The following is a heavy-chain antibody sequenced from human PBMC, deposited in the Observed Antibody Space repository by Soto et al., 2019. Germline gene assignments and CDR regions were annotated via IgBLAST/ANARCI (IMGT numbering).Heavy chain of an antibody. J-gene: IGHJ4*02. CDR1: GGSISSYY. CDR2: IYFSGTT. Sequence: SETLSLTCTVSGGSISSYYWSWIRQPPGKGLEWIGYIYFSGTTNYNPSLRSRVTISVDTSKNQFSLKLSSVTAADTAVYYCAIAAVGGVFGVVITQNGFDYWGQGTLVTVSS. V-gene: IGHV4-59*01. D-gene: IGHD3-3*01. CDR3: AIAAVGGVFGVVITQNGFDY.